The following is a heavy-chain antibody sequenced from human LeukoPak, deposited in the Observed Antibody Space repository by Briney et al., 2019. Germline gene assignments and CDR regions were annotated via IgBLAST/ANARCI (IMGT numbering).Heavy chain of an antibody. V-gene: IGHV3-21*04. Sequence: GGSLRLPCAASGFTFSRYNMNWVRQAPGKGLQWVSSVSSSSSYIYYADSVKGRFTISRDNAKNSLFLQMNSLRDENTAFYYCARGDGPTVTADYFQNWGQGTLVTVS. CDR2: VSSSSSYI. CDR3: ARGDGPTVTADYFQN. D-gene: IGHD4-17*01. CDR1: GFTFSRYN. J-gene: IGHJ1*01.